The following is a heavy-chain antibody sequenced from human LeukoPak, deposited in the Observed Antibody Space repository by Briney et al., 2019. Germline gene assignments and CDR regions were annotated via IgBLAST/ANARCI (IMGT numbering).Heavy chain of an antibody. CDR2: ISGSGGST. CDR1: GFTFSSYA. Sequence: GGSLRLSCAASGFTFSSYAMSWVRQAPGKGLEWVSAISGSGGSTYYADSVKGRFTISRDNSKNTLYLQMNSLRAKDTAVYYCAGGYSSSWYYFDYWGQGTLVTVSS. V-gene: IGHV3-23*01. D-gene: IGHD6-13*01. J-gene: IGHJ4*02. CDR3: AGGYSSSWYYFDY.